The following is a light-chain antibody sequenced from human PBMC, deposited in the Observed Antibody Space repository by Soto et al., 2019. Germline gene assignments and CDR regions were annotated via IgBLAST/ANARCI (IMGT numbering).Light chain of an antibody. V-gene: IGLV3-21*02. J-gene: IGLJ1*01. Sequence: SYELTQSPSVSVAPGQTARITCGGNNIGSKNVHWFQQRPGQAPVLVVFDDDDRSSGIPDRFSGSNSGNTATLTISRVEAGDEADYYCQVWDSDVLHHVFGTGTKVTVL. CDR3: QVWDSDVLHHV. CDR1: NIGSKN. CDR2: DDD.